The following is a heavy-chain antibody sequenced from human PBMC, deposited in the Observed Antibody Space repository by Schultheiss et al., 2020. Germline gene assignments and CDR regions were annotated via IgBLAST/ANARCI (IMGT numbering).Heavy chain of an antibody. CDR2: IYYSGST. J-gene: IGHJ5*02. Sequence: SETLSLTCTVSGGSISSYYWSWIRQPPGKGLEWIGSIYYSGSTYYNPSLKSRVTISVDTSKNQFSLKLSSVTAADTAVYYCARRVRSKFSWFDPWGQGTLVTVS. CDR3: ARRVRSKFSWFDP. V-gene: IGHV4-59*05. D-gene: IGHD4-11*01. CDR1: GGSISSYY.